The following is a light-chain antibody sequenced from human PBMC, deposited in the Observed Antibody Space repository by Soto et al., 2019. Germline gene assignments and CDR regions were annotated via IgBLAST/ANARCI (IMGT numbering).Light chain of an antibody. V-gene: IGKV3-20*01. CDR1: QSVSSSY. CDR2: GAS. Sequence: EIVLTQAPGTLSLSPGERATLSCRASQSVSSSYLAWYQQKPGQAPRLLIYGASSRATGIPDRFSGSGYGTGFTLTISRLEPEDFAVYYCQRYCSSPRTFGQGTKLEIK. CDR3: QRYCSSPRT. J-gene: IGKJ2*01.